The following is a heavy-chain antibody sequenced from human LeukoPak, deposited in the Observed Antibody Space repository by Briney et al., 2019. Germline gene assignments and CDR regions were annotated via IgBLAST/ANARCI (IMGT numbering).Heavy chain of an antibody. CDR2: IYYSGST. J-gene: IGHJ4*02. CDR1: GGSISSYY. V-gene: IGHV4-59*12. D-gene: IGHD6-19*01. Sequence: PSETLSLTRTVSGGSISSYYWSWIRQPPGKGLEWIGYIYYSGSTNYNPSLKSRVTISVDTSKNQFSLKLSSVTAADTAVYYCARKANGIAVAANWGQGTLVTVSS. CDR3: ARKANGIAVAAN.